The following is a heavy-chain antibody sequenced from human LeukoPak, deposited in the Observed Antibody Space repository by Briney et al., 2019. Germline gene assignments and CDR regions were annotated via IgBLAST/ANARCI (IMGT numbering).Heavy chain of an antibody. CDR1: GFTFSSYS. V-gene: IGHV3-21*06. J-gene: IGHJ4*02. CDR2: ISGSSSYI. CDR3: ARDLDYDYVWGSPLY. D-gene: IGHD3-16*01. Sequence: GGSLRLSCAASGFTFSSYSMNWVRQAPGKGLEWVSSISGSSSYIYYADSVKGRFTISRDNAKNSLYLQMNSLRAEDTAVYYCARDLDYDYVWGSPLYWGQGTLVTVSS.